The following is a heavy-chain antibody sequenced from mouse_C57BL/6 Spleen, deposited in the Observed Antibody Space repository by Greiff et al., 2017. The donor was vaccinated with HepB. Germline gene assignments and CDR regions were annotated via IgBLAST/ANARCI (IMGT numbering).Heavy chain of an antibody. V-gene: IGHV5-6*01. J-gene: IGHJ3*01. CDR2: ISSGGSYT. CDR3: ARQGRAWFAY. Sequence: EVQLVESGGDLVKPGGSLKLSCAASGFTFSSYGMSWVRQTPDKRLEWVATISSGGSYTYYPDSVKGRFTISRDNAKNTLYLQMSSLKSEDTSMYYCARQGRAWFAYWGQGTLVTVSA. CDR1: GFTFSSYG.